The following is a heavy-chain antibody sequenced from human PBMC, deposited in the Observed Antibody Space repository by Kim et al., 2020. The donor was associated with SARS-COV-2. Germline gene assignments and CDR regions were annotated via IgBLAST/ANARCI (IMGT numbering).Heavy chain of an antibody. Sequence: GGSLRLSCAASGFTFSSYAMSWVRQAPGKGLEWVSDISGNGGRTYYADSVKGRFTISRDNSKNTLYLQMNSLRAEDTATYYCAKGGYTYSSFDYWGQGTLVTVCS. CDR2: ISGNGGRT. J-gene: IGHJ4*02. CDR1: GFTFSSYA. V-gene: IGHV3-23*01. D-gene: IGHD5-18*01. CDR3: AKGGYTYSSFDY.